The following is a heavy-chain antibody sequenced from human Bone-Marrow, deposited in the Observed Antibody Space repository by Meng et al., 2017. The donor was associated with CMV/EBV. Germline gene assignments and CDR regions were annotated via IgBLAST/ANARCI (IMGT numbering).Heavy chain of an antibody. V-gene: IGHV1-69*06. D-gene: IGHD4-17*01. CDR3: ATAWTTVTGSRYYYGMDV. Sequence: SVKVSCKASGGTFSSYAISWVRQAPGQGLEWMGGIIPIFGTANYAQKFQGRVTMTEDTSTDTAYMELSSLRSEDTAVYYCATAWTTVTGSRYYYGMDVWGQGTTVTVSS. CDR1: GGTFSSYA. J-gene: IGHJ6*02. CDR2: IIPIFGTA.